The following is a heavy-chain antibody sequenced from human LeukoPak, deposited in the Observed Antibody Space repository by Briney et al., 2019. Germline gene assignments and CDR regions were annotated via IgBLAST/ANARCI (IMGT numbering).Heavy chain of an antibody. V-gene: IGHV4-30-4*08. CDR2: IYYSGST. CDR3: ARGGSKGDFWSGYSEYFQH. J-gene: IGHJ1*01. D-gene: IGHD3-3*01. CDR1: GGSISSNSYY. Sequence: SETLSLTCTVSGGSISSNSYYWGWIRQPPGKGLEWIGYIYYSGSTYYNPSLKSRVTISVDTSKNQFSLKLSSVTAADTAVYYCARGGSKGDFWSGYSEYFQHWGQGTLVTVSS.